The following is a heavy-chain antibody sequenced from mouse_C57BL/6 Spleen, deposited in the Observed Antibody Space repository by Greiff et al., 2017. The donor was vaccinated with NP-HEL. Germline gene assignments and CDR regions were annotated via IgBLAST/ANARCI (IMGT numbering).Heavy chain of an antibody. J-gene: IGHJ2*01. D-gene: IGHD1-1*01. CDR1: GYTFTSYW. CDR3: AREDSSYTDYFDY. V-gene: IGHV1-53*01. Sequence: QVQLQQPGTELVKPGASVKLSCKASGYTFTSYWMHWVKQRPGQGLEWIGNINPSNGGTNYNEKFKSKATLTVDKSSRTAYMQLSSLTSEDSAVYYCAREDSSYTDYFDYWGQGTTLTVSS. CDR2: INPSNGGT.